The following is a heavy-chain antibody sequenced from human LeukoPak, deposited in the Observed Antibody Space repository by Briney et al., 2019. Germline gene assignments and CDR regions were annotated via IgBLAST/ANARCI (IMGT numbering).Heavy chain of an antibody. CDR1: GFTFSTYA. V-gene: IGHV3-23*01. D-gene: IGHD3-16*01. CDR2: ISGGGVTT. CDR3: ARNQQLGGHSYYYYGTDV. J-gene: IGHJ6*02. Sequence: GGSLRLSCAASGFTFSTYAMTWARQAPGKGLEWVSGISGGGVTTYYADSVKGRFTISRDNSKNTLYLQMNSLRADDTAIYYCARNQQLGGHSYYYYGTDVWGQGTTVTVSS.